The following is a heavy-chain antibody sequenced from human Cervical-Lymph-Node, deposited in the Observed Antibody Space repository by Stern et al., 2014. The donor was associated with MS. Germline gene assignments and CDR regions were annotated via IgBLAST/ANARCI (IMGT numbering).Heavy chain of an antibody. D-gene: IGHD5-12*01. Sequence: VQLEESGPEVKEPGASVKVSCKASGYTFTDYGIVWVRQAPGQGLEWVGWSTDYNGNTNYAQKFQGRVTLTTDASTGTAYMELRSLSYDDTAMYYCARDRVDGYWYFDLWGRGTLVTVSS. CDR2: STDYNGNT. J-gene: IGHJ2*01. CDR1: GYTFTDYG. CDR3: ARDRVDGYWYFDL. V-gene: IGHV1-18*01.